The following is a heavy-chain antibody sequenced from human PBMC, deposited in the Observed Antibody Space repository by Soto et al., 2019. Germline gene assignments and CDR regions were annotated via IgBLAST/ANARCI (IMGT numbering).Heavy chain of an antibody. D-gene: IGHD7-27*01. CDR1: GFSFSNYA. J-gene: IGHJ4*02. Sequence: EVQLLESGGGLVQPGGSLRLSCAASGFSFSNYAMNWVRQAPGKGLEWVSSVSAGGGTTFYADSVKGRFTISRDNCKNALYLQMNSLRAEDTAVYYCATRLPGAGCFDYWGQGTLVTVSS. CDR3: ATRLPGAGCFDY. CDR2: VSAGGGTT. V-gene: IGHV3-23*01.